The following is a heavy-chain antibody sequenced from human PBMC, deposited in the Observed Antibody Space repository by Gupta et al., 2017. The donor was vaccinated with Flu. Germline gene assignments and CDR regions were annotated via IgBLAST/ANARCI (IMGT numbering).Heavy chain of an antibody. Sequence: RQPPRKALEWLAHIFSNDEKSYSTSLKSRLTISKDTSKSQVVLTMTNMDPVDTATYYCARIQAEGGYCSSTSCYWVWFDPWGQGTLVTVSS. V-gene: IGHV2-26*01. J-gene: IGHJ5*02. D-gene: IGHD2-2*01. CDR3: ARIQAEGGYCSSTSCYWVWFDP. CDR2: IFSNDEK.